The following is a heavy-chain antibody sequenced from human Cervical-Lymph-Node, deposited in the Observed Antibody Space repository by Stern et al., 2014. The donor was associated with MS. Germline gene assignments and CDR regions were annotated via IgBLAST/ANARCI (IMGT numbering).Heavy chain of an antibody. Sequence: QVQLQESGPGLVKPSETLSLTCTVSGGSVSSGSYYWSWIRQPPGTGLEWIGYISYSGSTNYNPSLKSRVTLSVDTSKNQFSLRLTSVTAADTAVYYCARQSSGGYRWGQGTLVTVSS. CDR1: GGSVSSGSYY. J-gene: IGHJ4*02. D-gene: IGHD5-12*01. CDR2: ISYSGST. CDR3: ARQSSGGYR. V-gene: IGHV4-61*01.